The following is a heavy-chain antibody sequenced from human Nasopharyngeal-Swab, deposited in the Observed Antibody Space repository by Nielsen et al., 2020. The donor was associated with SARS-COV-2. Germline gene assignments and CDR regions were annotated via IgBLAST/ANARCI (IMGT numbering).Heavy chain of an antibody. D-gene: IGHD6-13*01. CDR3: ARDFSSSWYSYYYYGMDV. Sequence: VRQAPGKGLEWVAVIWYDGSNKYYADSVKGRFTISRDNSKNTLYLQMNSLRAEDTAVYYCARDFSSSWYSYYYYGMDVWGQGTTVTVS. CDR2: IWYDGSNK. V-gene: IGHV3-33*01. J-gene: IGHJ6*02.